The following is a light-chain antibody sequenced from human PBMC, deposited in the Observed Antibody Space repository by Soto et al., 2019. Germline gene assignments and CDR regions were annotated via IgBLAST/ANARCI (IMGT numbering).Light chain of an antibody. CDR1: SSNIGSNY. Sequence: QSVLTQPPSASGTPGQRVTISCSGSSSNIGSNYVYWYQQLPGTAPKLLIYRNNQRTSGVADRFSGSKSGTSASLAISGLRSEDEADYYCAAWDDSLSGYVFGTGTKLTVL. CDR3: AAWDDSLSGYV. J-gene: IGLJ1*01. CDR2: RNN. V-gene: IGLV1-47*01.